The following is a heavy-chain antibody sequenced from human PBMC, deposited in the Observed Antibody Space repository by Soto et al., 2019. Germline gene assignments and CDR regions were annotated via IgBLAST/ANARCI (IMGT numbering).Heavy chain of an antibody. D-gene: IGHD3-22*01. V-gene: IGHV4-39*01. CDR2: IYYSGTT. J-gene: IGHJ5*02. Sequence: SETLSLTCTVSGGSISSSSYFWGWIRQPPGKGLEWIGTIYYSGTTYYNPSLKSRVTISVDTSKNQFSLKLTSVTAADTALYYCARLGAYYQSLDPWGPGTLVTVSS. CDR1: GGSISSSSYF. CDR3: ARLGAYYQSLDP.